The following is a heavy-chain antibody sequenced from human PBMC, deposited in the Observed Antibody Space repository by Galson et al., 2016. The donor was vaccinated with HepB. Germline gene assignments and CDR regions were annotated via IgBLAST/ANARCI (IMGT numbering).Heavy chain of an antibody. CDR1: GFTFSGSA. D-gene: IGHD3-3*01. J-gene: IGHJ4*02. Sequence: SLRLSCAASGFTFSGSAMHWVRQASGKGQEWVGRIRSKANNYATAYAASVKGRFTISRDDSKNTAYLQMNSLKTEDTAVYYCTSLTIFGVVTNYWGQGTLVTVSP. CDR2: IRSKANNYAT. CDR3: TSLTIFGVVTNY. V-gene: IGHV3-73*01.